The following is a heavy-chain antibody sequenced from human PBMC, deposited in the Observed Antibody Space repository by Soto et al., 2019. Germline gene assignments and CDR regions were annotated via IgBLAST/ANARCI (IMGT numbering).Heavy chain of an antibody. D-gene: IGHD3-9*01. J-gene: IGHJ6*02. CDR2: ISGSGGST. Sequence: PGGSLRLSCAASGFTFSSYAMSWVRQAPGKGLEWVSAISGSGGSTYYADSVKGRFTISRDNSKNTLYLQMNSLRAEDTAVYYCAKDNNYNYGILTGPLKDYYGMDVWGQGTTVTVSS. V-gene: IGHV3-23*01. CDR3: AKDNNYNYGILTGPLKDYYGMDV. CDR1: GFTFSSYA.